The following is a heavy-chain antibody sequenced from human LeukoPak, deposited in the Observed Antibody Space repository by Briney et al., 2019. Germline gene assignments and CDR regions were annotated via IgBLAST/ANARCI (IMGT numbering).Heavy chain of an antibody. CDR2: INSDGSST. CDR3: ARRGYSSGWYSLNY. J-gene: IGHJ4*02. D-gene: IGHD6-19*01. V-gene: IGHV3-74*01. CDR1: GFTFSSYW. Sequence: GGSLRLSCAASGFTFSSYWMHWVRQAPGKGLVWVSRINSDGSSTSYADSVKGRFTISRDNAKNTLYPQMNSLRAEDTAVYYCARRGYSSGWYSLNYWGQGTLVTVSS.